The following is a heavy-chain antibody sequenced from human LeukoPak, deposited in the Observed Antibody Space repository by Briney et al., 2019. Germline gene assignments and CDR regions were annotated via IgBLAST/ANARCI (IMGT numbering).Heavy chain of an antibody. J-gene: IGHJ5*02. Sequence: GASVKVSCKASGGTFGTYAISWVRQAPGQGFEWMGGIIPIFGAPNYAQKFQGRVTITADESTSTAYMELSSLRFEDTAVYYCARAYSRTPLPQPYNWFDPWGQGTLVTVSS. CDR2: IIPIFGAP. V-gene: IGHV1-69*01. D-gene: IGHD1-26*01. CDR1: GGTFGTYA. CDR3: ARAYSRTPLPQPYNWFDP.